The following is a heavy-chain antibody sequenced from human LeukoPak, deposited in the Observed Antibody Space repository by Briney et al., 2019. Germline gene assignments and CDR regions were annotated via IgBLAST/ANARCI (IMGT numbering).Heavy chain of an antibody. Sequence: SETLSLTCTVSGYSISSGDFWGWIRQPPGKALEWIGSIYHSGSTYYNPSLKSRVTLSVDTSKNQFSLKLSSVTAADTAVYYCARDVGNYYGSGSYYTGDNWFDPWGQGTLVTVSS. CDR1: GYSISSGDF. J-gene: IGHJ5*02. D-gene: IGHD3-10*01. CDR3: ARDVGNYYGSGSYYTGDNWFDP. CDR2: IYHSGST. V-gene: IGHV4-38-2*02.